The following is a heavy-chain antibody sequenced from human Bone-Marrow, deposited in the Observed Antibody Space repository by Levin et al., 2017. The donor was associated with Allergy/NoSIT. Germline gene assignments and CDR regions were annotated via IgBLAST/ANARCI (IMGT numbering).Heavy chain of an antibody. D-gene: IGHD3-3*01. CDR1: GGTFSSYA. J-gene: IGHJ5*02. Sequence: ASVKVSCKASGGTFSSYAISWVRQAPGQGLEWMGGIIPIFGTANYAQKFQGRVTITADKSTSTAYMELSSLRSEDTAVYYCARSTYDFWSGYYNFDWFDPWGQGTLVTVSS. CDR3: ARSTYDFWSGYYNFDWFDP. CDR2: IIPIFGTA. V-gene: IGHV1-69*06.